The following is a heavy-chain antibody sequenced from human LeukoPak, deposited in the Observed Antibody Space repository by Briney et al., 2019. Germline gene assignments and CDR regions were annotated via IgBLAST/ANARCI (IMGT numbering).Heavy chain of an antibody. D-gene: IGHD6-13*01. Sequence: ASVKVSCKASGYTFTSYGISWVRQAPGQGLEWVGWISAYNGNTNYAQKLQGRVTMTTDTSTSTAYMELRSLRSDDTAVYYCARDSDSSSWYEFDYWGQGTLVTVSS. V-gene: IGHV1-18*01. CDR3: ARDSDSSSWYEFDY. J-gene: IGHJ4*02. CDR2: ISAYNGNT. CDR1: GYTFTSYG.